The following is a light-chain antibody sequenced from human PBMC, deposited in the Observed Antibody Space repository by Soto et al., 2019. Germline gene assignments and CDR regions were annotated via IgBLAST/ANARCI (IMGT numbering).Light chain of an antibody. J-gene: IGKJ1*01. CDR3: LQDYVYPWT. CDR2: EAS. CDR1: QGIGND. V-gene: IGKV1-6*01. Sequence: AIQVTQSPSSQSASVGDRVTISSRVSQGIGNDLGWYQQKPGKAPKLLIYEASTLQTGVASRFSGSGSGTDFTLTISSLQPEDFATYYCLQDYVYPWTFGQGTKVEVK.